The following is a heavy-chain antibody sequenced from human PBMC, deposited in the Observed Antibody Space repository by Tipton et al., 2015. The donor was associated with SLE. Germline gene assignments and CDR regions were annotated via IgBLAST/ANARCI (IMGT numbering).Heavy chain of an antibody. D-gene: IGHD3-3*01. Sequence: TLSLTCTVSGGSISNHYWGWIRQPPGMGLEWIGYIYYSGNTNYNPSLKSRVTISVDTSKTQFSLKLSSVTAADTAVYFCARGDFWSYFDYWGQGALVTVSS. CDR3: ARGDFWSYFDY. CDR1: GGSISNHY. V-gene: IGHV4-59*08. J-gene: IGHJ4*02. CDR2: IYYSGNT.